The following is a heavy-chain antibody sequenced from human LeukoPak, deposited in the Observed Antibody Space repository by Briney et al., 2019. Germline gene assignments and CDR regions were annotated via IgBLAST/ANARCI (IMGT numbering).Heavy chain of an antibody. CDR3: ARGSSSWSWQDY. V-gene: IGHV3-66*01. Sequence: GGSLRLSCAASGFTVSSNYMSWVRQAPGEGLEWVSVIYSGGSTYYADSVKGRFTISRDNSKNTLYLQMNSLRAEDTAVYYCARGSSSWSWQDYWGQGTLVTVSS. D-gene: IGHD6-13*01. CDR1: GFTVSSNY. CDR2: IYSGGST. J-gene: IGHJ4*02.